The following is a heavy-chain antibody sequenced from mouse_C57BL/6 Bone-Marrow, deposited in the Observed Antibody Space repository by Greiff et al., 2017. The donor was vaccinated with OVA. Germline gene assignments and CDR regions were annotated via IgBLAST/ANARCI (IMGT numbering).Heavy chain of an antibody. CDR2: IDPEDGET. CDR3: ARSNFYSNYVDAMDY. V-gene: IGHV14-2*01. CDR1: GFNIKDYY. Sequence: EVQLKESGAELVKPGASVKLSCTASGFNIKDYYMHWVKQRTEQGLEWIGRIDPEDGETKYAPKFQGKATITADTSSNTAYLQLSSLTSEDTAVYYCARSNFYSNYVDAMDYWGQGTSVTVSS. J-gene: IGHJ4*01. D-gene: IGHD2-5*01.